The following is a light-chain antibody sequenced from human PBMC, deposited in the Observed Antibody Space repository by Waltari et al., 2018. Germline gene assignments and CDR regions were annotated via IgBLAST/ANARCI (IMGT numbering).Light chain of an antibody. J-gene: IGLJ1*01. CDR2: YDS. V-gene: IGLV3-21*04. CDR3: QVWHAALDPGV. CDR1: NLGSYS. Sequence: SYVLTQPPSVSVAPGATARITCGGDNLGSYSVHWYQQKQGQAPVLVLRYDSDRPSGIPERFSGSNSANTATLTISRVEAGDEANYYCQVWHAALDPGVFGTGTEVTV.